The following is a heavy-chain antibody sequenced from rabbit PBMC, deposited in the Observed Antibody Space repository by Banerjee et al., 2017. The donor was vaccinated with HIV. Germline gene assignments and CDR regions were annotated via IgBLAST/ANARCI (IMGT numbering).Heavy chain of an antibody. CDR3: ARDLGGVIGWNFGL. J-gene: IGHJ6*01. V-gene: IGHV1S45*01. CDR2: INTSSGNI. CDR1: GFSFSSRYV. D-gene: IGHD1-1*01. Sequence: QEQLEESGGDLVKPEGSLTLTCTASGFSFSSRYVMSWVRQAPGKGLELIACINTSSGNIVYATWAKGRFTISRTSSTTVALQMTSLTAADTATYFCARDLGGVIGWNFGLWGPGTLVTVS.